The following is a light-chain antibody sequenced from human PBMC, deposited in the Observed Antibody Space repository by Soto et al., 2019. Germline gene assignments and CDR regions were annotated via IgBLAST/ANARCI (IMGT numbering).Light chain of an antibody. CDR2: LTS. J-gene: IGKJ1*01. V-gene: IGKV3-11*01. CDR1: QAVNTR. CDR3: HQRQSWPRT. Sequence: EIVLTQSPATLSAFPGDRVTLSCRASQAVNTRLAWYQHKPGQAPRLLIYLTSNRAAGVPSGFSAWGSETDFTLTISDVQPEDFAVYYCHQRQSWPRTFGQGTKVDIK.